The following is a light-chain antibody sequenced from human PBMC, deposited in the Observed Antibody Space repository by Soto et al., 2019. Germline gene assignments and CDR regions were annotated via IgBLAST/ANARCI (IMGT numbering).Light chain of an antibody. CDR1: QSVSSNY. Sequence: EIVLTQSPGTLSLSPGERATLSCRASQSVSSNYLAWYQQKPGQAPRLLIYGASSRATGIPDRFSGSGSGTDFTLTISRLEPEDFAVYYCHQYGGSPYTFGRGTKVEIK. CDR3: HQYGGSPYT. CDR2: GAS. V-gene: IGKV3-20*01. J-gene: IGKJ2*01.